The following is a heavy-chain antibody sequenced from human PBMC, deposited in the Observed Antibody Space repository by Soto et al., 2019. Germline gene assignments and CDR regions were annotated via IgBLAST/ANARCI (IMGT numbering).Heavy chain of an antibody. Sequence: GGSLRLSCAASGFTFSSYAMHWVRQAPGKGLEWVAVISYDGSNKYYADSVKGRFTISRDNSKNTLYLQMNSLRAEDTAVYYCARVEKGSGWSRFDYWGQGTLVTVSS. CDR1: GFTFSSYA. CDR2: ISYDGSNK. D-gene: IGHD6-19*01. V-gene: IGHV3-30-3*01. CDR3: ARVEKGSGWSRFDY. J-gene: IGHJ4*02.